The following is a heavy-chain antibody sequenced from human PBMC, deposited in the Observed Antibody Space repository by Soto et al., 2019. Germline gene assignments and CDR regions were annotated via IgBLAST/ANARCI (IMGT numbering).Heavy chain of an antibody. CDR1: GGFVTSGSYY. J-gene: IGHJ3*02. V-gene: IGHV4-34*01. CDR3: ARVERGTATTVVDAFDI. Sequence: QVQLQQWGAGLLKPSETLSLTCAVYGGFVTSGSYYWSWIRQPPGKGLEWIGEMSHSGGTPFNPSLTSRFTISVDTSKNQFTLKMSSVTASDTALYYCARVERGTATTVVDAFDIWGPGTMVTVSS. CDR2: MSHSGGT. D-gene: IGHD1-1*01.